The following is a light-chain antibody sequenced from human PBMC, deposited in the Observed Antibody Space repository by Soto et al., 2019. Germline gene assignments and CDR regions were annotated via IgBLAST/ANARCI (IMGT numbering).Light chain of an antibody. V-gene: IGKV1-5*03. CDR2: KAS. CDR3: QQYNSYSIT. Sequence: DIPMTQSPSTLSASVGDRVTITCRASQSISTWLAWYQQKPGKAPNLLIYKASSLQSGVRSRFSGSGSGTQCTLTISSLHPDDFATYYCQQYNSYSITFGQGTRLEIK. CDR1: QSISTW. J-gene: IGKJ5*01.